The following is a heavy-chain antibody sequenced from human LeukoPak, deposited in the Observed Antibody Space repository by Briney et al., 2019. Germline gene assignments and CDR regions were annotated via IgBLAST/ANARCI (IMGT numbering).Heavy chain of an antibody. CDR2: IYYSGST. J-gene: IGHJ4*02. CDR1: GGSISSYY. Sequence: SETLSLTCTVSGGSISSYYWSWIRQPPGKGLEWIGYIYYSGSTNYNPSLKSRVTISVDTSKNQFSLKLSSVTAADTAVYYCARLIMFAGSWYYFDYWGQGTLVTVSS. CDR3: ARLIMFAGSWYYFDY. V-gene: IGHV4-59*08. D-gene: IGHD6-13*01.